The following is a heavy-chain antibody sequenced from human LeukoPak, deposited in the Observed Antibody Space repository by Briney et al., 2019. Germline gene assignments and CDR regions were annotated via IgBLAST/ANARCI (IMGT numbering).Heavy chain of an antibody. J-gene: IGHJ4*02. CDR1: GGTFSSYA. V-gene: IGHV1-69*13. D-gene: IGHD3-9*01. CDR3: ASSSQYFDWSFPFDY. Sequence: SVKVSCKASGGTFSSYAISWVRQAPGQGLEWMGGIIPIFGTANYAQKFQGRVTITADESTSTAYMELSSLRSEDTAVYYCASSSQYFDWSFPFDYWGQGTLVTVSS. CDR2: IIPIFGTA.